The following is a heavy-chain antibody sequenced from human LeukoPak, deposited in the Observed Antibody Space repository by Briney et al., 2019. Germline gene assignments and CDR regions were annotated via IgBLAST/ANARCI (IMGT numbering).Heavy chain of an antibody. V-gene: IGHV4-38-2*02. CDR3: ARDRLLPDFWSGYYVDY. CDR1: GYSISSGYY. CDR2: IYHSGST. Sequence: SETLSLTCTVSGYSISSGYYWGWIRPPPGKGKEWIGMIYHSGSTYYNPSLKSRVTISVDTSKTQFSLKLSSVTAADTAVYYCARDRLLPDFWSGYYVDYWGQGTLVTVSS. J-gene: IGHJ4*02. D-gene: IGHD3-3*01.